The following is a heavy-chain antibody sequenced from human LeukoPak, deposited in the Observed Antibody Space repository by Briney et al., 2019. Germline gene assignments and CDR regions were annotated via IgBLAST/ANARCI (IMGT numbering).Heavy chain of an antibody. D-gene: IGHD5-24*01. Sequence: GGSLRLSCAASGFTIRSYEMNWVRQAPGKGLEWVSYISSSGSTIYYADSVKGRFTISRDNAKNSLYLQMNSLRAEDTAVYYCARGRGWLQFDAFDIWGQGTMVSVSS. CDR1: GFTIRSYE. J-gene: IGHJ3*02. CDR2: ISSSGSTI. V-gene: IGHV3-48*03. CDR3: ARGRGWLQFDAFDI.